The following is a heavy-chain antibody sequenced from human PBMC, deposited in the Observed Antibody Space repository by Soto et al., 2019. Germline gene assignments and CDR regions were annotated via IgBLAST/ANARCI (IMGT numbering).Heavy chain of an antibody. CDR3: VSSRSAIYGDAFDV. CDR2: IYDDECT. Sequence: QLQESGPGLVKPSETLSLTCSVSGGSISSYFRNWIRQPPGKGLEWIGCIYDDECTNYNPSLEGRVTMLLDTSKNQFSLRLKSVTAADAAVYYCVSSRSAIYGDAFDVWGQGTKVTVS. D-gene: IGHD2-2*01. V-gene: IGHV4-59*03. J-gene: IGHJ3*01. CDR1: GGSISSYF.